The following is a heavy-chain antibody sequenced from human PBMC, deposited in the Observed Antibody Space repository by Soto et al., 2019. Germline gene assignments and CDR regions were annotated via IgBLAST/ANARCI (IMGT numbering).Heavy chain of an antibody. CDR2: IKSVPDGSKT. J-gene: IGHJ4*02. CDR1: GFNFNNAY. D-gene: IGHD3-10*01. V-gene: IGHV3-15*01. Sequence: GGSLRLSCAASGFNFNNAYMSWVRQAPGKGLEWLGRIKSVPDGSKTGYAAPVKGRFTISRDDSQSIMYLQMDRLRTEDSAIYYCTTVANYFGSGSYVRDYWGLGTVVTVSS. CDR3: TTVANYFGSGSYVRDY.